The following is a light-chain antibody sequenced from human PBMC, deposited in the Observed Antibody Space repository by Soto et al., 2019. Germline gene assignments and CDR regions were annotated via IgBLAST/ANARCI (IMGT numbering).Light chain of an antibody. V-gene: IGKV3-20*01. CDR2: GAS. Sequence: EIVLTQSPGTLSLSPGERATLSCRASQTVNSYLAWYQQKPGQAPRLLIYGASNRATGIPDRFSGSGYGTDFTLTISRLDPEDFAVYYCQHYGNSRTFGQGTKVDIK. CDR3: QHYGNSRT. CDR1: QTVNSY. J-gene: IGKJ1*01.